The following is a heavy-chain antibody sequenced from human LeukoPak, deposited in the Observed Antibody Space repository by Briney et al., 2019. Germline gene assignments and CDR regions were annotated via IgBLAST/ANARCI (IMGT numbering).Heavy chain of an antibody. CDR2: ISGSGGST. J-gene: IGHJ6*04. Sequence: GGSLRLSCAASGFTFSSYAMSWVRQAPGKGLEWVSAISGSGGSTYYADSVKGRFTISRDNSKNTLYLQMNSLRAEDTAVYYCAKSSCSGGSCYYYYYGMDVWGKGTTVTVFS. D-gene: IGHD2-15*01. CDR3: AKSSCSGGSCYYYYYGMDV. V-gene: IGHV3-23*01. CDR1: GFTFSSYA.